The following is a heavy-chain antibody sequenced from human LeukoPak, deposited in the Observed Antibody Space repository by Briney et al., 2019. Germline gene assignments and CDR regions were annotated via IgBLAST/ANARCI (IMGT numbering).Heavy chain of an antibody. CDR3: AREGYYDSSGLYYYYYYGMDV. CDR1: GDIVSSNSAA. Sequence: ASQTLSLTCAISGDIVSSNSAAWNWIRQSPSRGLEWLGRTYYRSKWYNDYAVSVKSRITINPDTSKNQFSLQLNSVTPEDTAVYYCAREGYYDSSGLYYYYYYGMDVWGQGTTVTVSS. D-gene: IGHD3-22*01. CDR2: TYYRSKWYN. J-gene: IGHJ6*02. V-gene: IGHV6-1*01.